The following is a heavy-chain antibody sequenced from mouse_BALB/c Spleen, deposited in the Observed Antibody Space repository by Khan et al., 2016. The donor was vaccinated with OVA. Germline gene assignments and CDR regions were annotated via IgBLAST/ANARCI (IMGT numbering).Heavy chain of an antibody. V-gene: IGHV1-54*01. CDR2: INTGSGGT. J-gene: IGHJ3*01. Sequence: QVQLKQSGAELVRPGTSVKVSCKASGYAFTNYLIEWVKQRPGQGLEWIGVINTGSGGTNYNEKFKGKATLTADKSSSTAYMQLSSLTSDVSAVYCCTRGGFGGFAYWGQGTLVTVSA. D-gene: IGHD3-1*01. CDR3: TRGGFGGFAY. CDR1: GYAFTNYL.